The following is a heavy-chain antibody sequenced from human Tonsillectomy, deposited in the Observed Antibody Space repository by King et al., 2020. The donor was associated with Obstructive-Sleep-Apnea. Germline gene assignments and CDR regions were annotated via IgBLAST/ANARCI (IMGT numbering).Heavy chain of an antibody. D-gene: IGHD3-10*01. J-gene: IGHJ4*02. V-gene: IGHV4-34*01. CDR1: GASFSGYY. Sequence: VQLQQWGAGLLKPSETLSLTCAVYGASFSGYYWSWIRQPPGKGLEWIGEINHSGISKNNPSLKSRVTISADTSKSQFSLKLSSVTAADTAVYYCARGGFGEPLDYWGLGTLVTVSS. CDR2: INHSGIS. CDR3: ARGGFGEPLDY.